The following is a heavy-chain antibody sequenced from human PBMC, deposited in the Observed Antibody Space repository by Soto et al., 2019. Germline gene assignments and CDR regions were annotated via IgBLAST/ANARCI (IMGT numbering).Heavy chain of an antibody. Sequence: LRLSCAASGFTFSSYAMTWVRQTPGKGLEWVSNIDGSGTAYYTDAVKGRFTISRDNSKDTLYLQMNSLSAEDTAVYYCAKGSRALDGSGRAGGQGTLVTVSA. CDR1: GFTFSSYA. D-gene: IGHD3-10*01. V-gene: IGHV3-23*01. CDR3: AKGSRALDGSGRA. J-gene: IGHJ4*02. CDR2: IDGSGTA.